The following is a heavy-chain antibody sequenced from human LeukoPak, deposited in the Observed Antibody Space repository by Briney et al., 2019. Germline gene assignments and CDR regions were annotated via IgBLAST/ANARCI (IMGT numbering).Heavy chain of an antibody. CDR1: GFTFNNYG. J-gene: IGHJ5*02. D-gene: IGHD1-26*01. CDR3: AKGEARWEWFVP. Sequence: GGSLRLSCAASGFTFNNYGMHWVRQAPGKGLEWVAFIQYDGTNKYYADSVKGRFTISRDNSKNTLYLQMNSLRAEDTAVYYCAKGEARWEWFVPWGQGTLVTVSS. V-gene: IGHV3-30*02. CDR2: IQYDGTNK.